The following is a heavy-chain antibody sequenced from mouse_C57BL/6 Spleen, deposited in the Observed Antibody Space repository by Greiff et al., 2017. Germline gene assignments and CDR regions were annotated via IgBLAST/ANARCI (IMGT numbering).Heavy chain of an antibody. CDR3: ARGDYDAYYFDY. Sequence: EVQLVESGGGLVKPAGSLKLSCAASGFTFSDYGMHWVRQAPEKGLECVAYISSGSSTIYYADTVKGRFTISRDNAKNTLFLQMTSLRSEDTAMYYCARGDYDAYYFDYRGHGAT. D-gene: IGHD2-4*01. J-gene: IGHJ2*01. CDR2: ISSGSSTI. V-gene: IGHV5-17*01. CDR1: GFTFSDYG.